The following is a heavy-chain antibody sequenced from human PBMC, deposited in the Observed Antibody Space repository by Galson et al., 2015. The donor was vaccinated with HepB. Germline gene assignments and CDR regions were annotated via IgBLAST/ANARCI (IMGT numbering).Heavy chain of an antibody. CDR1: GFTFDYAW. Sequence: SLRLSCAVSGFTFDYAWMNWVRQAPGKGLEWVGRIKSKTDGGTTDYAAPVKGRFTVSRDDSKTTVYLDMNSLITEDTGIYFCTTGYFDYWSQGTLVAVSS. V-gene: IGHV3-15*07. CDR3: TTGYFDY. CDR2: IKSKTDGGTT. J-gene: IGHJ4*02.